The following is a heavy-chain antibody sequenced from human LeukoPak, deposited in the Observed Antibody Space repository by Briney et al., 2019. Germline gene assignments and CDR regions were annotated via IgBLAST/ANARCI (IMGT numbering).Heavy chain of an antibody. CDR2: VYNRGST. V-gene: IGHV4-59*08. CDR1: GGSISSYY. Sequence: KASETLSLTCTVSGGSISSYYWSWIRQPPGKGLEWIGYVYNRGSTNYNPSLRSRVTISVDTSKNQFSLKLTSVTAADTAVYYCARRSTGTGPFDYWGQGTLVTVSS. J-gene: IGHJ4*02. CDR3: ARRSTGTGPFDY. D-gene: IGHD1-1*01.